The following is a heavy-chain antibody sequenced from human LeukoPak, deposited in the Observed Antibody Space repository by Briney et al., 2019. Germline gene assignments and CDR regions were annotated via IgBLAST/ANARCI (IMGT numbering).Heavy chain of an antibody. D-gene: IGHD3-10*01. Sequence: GGSLRLSCAASGFTFSSYCMHWVRQAPGKGLVLVSRINSYGSSTNYADSVKGRFAISRDNAKNTLYLQMNSLRAEDMAVYYCARDVYYGSGSYSNDAFDIWGQGTMVTVSS. J-gene: IGHJ3*02. CDR3: ARDVYYGSGSYSNDAFDI. V-gene: IGHV3-74*01. CDR1: GFTFSSYC. CDR2: INSYGSST.